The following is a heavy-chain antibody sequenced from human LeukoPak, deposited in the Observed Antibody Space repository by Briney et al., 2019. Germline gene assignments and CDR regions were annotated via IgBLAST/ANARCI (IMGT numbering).Heavy chain of an antibody. D-gene: IGHD2-15*01. V-gene: IGHV3-30*04. CDR3: ARDPAKGAATYFDY. CDR2: ISFDGGKI. J-gene: IGHJ4*02. CDR1: GFPFSNYA. Sequence: GGSLRLSCTASGFPFSNYAMNWVRQTPGKGLEWVALISFDGGKIYYADSVKGRFTISRDNSKNKLFLQMNSLTVEDTAVYYCARDPAKGAATYFDYWGQGTLVTVSS.